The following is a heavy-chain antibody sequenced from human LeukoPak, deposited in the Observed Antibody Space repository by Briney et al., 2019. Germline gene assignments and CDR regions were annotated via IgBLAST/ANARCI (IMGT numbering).Heavy chain of an antibody. CDR2: INPNSGGT. Sequence: ASVKVSCKASGYTFTGYYMHWVRQAPGQGLEWMGRINPNSGGTNYAQKFQGRVTMTRDTSISTAYMELSRLGSDDTAVYYCARDLRAAAGIRAFDIWGQGTMVTVSS. CDR3: ARDLRAAAGIRAFDI. J-gene: IGHJ3*02. V-gene: IGHV1-2*06. CDR1: GYTFTGYY. D-gene: IGHD6-13*01.